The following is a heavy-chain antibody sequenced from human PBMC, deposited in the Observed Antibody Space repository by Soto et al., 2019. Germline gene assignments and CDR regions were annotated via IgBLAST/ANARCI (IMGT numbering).Heavy chain of an antibody. CDR2: ISYDGSNK. CDR1: GFTFSSYA. CDR3: ARAHGYSYGYSY. D-gene: IGHD5-18*01. J-gene: IGHJ4*02. Sequence: GGSLRLSCAASGFTFSSYAMHWVRQAPGKGLEWVAVISYDGSNKYYADSVKGRFTISRDNSKNTLYLQMNSLRAEDTALYYCARAHGYSYGYSYWGQGTLVTVSS. V-gene: IGHV3-30-3*01.